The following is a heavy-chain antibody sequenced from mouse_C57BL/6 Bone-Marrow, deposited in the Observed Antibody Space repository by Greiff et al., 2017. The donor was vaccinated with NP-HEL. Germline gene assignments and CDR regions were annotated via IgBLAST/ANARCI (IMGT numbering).Heavy chain of an antibody. D-gene: IGHD1-1*01. CDR2: IYPGDGDT. V-gene: IGHV1-80*01. CDR1: GYAFSSYW. Sequence: QVQLQQSGAELVKPGASVKISCKASGYAFSSYWMNWVKQRPGKGLEWIGQIYPGDGDTNYNGKFKGKATLTADKSSSTAYMQLSSLTSEDSAVYFCARPDYYGSSYGYWGQGTTLTVSS. CDR3: ARPDYYGSSYGY. J-gene: IGHJ2*01.